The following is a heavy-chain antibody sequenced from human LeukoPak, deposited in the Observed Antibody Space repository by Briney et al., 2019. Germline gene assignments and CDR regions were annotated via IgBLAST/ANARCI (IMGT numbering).Heavy chain of an antibody. Sequence: GGSLRLSCAASGFTFSGSALHWVRQASGKGLEWVGRIRSTANGYATAYAASVKGRFSISRDDSKNTAYLQMDSLKTEDTAVYYCTGNYYGSGSYADFDYWGQGTLVTVSS. CDR2: IRSTANGYAT. CDR1: GFTFSGSA. V-gene: IGHV3-73*01. D-gene: IGHD3-10*01. CDR3: TGNYYGSGSYADFDY. J-gene: IGHJ4*02.